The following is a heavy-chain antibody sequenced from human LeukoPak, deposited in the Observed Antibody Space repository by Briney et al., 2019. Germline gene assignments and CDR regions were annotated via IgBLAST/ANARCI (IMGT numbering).Heavy chain of an antibody. CDR1: GFTFDDFA. CDR3: AKSSSGYGDFDL. CDR2: ISWKGGTI. J-gene: IGHJ2*01. V-gene: IGHV3-9*01. Sequence: GGSLRLSCAASGFTFDDFAMHWVRQAPGKGLEWVSGISWKGGTIDYAGSVKGRFTISRDNAKNSLYLHMNSLRTEDTALYYCAKSSSGYGDFDLWGRGTLVTVSS. D-gene: IGHD3-22*01.